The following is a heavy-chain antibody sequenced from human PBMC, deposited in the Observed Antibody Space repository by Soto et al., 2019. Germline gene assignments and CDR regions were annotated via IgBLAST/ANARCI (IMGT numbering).Heavy chain of an antibody. CDR1: GGSISSYY. CDR2: IHYSGSN. J-gene: IGHJ5*02. Sequence: SETLSLTCTVSGGSISSYYWSWIRQPPGKGLEWIGYIHYSGSNYYNPSLKSRLTISVDTSKNQFSLKLSSVTAADTAVYYCARYNYYGSGTNWFDPWGQGTLVTVSS. D-gene: IGHD3-10*01. V-gene: IGHV4-59*06. CDR3: ARYNYYGSGTNWFDP.